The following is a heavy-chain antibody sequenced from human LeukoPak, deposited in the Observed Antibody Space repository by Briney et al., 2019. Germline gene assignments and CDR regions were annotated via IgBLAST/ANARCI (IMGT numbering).Heavy chain of an antibody. CDR2: ISGSSGII. V-gene: IGHV3-48*02. J-gene: IGHJ4*01. Sequence: GGSLRLSCAASGFTFNTYTMNWVRQAPGKGLEWVSYISGSSGIIDYADSVKGRFTISRDDAKNSLYLQMNSLRDEDTAIYYCARDSGVDAHIDYWGHGTLVTVSA. CDR3: ARDSGVDAHIDY. CDR1: GFTFNTYT. D-gene: IGHD3-3*01.